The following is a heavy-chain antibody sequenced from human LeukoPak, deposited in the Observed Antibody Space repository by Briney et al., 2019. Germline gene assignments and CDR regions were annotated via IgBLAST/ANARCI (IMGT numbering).Heavy chain of an antibody. CDR1: GGTFSSYA. D-gene: IGHD6-13*01. Sequence: SVKVSCKASGGTFSSYAISWVRQAPGQGLEWMGRIIPILGIANYAQKFQGRVTITADKSTSTAYMELSSLRSEDTAVYYCARPRIAAAGAFDYWGQGTLVTVSS. CDR3: ARPRIAAAGAFDY. V-gene: IGHV1-69*04. J-gene: IGHJ4*02. CDR2: IIPILGIA.